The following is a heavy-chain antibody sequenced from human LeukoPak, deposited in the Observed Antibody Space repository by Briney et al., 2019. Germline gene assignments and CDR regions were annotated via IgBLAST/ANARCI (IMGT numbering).Heavy chain of an antibody. CDR3: AKEIGDYVWGSYSHYFDC. CDR2: VSGNGGST. J-gene: IGHJ4*02. D-gene: IGHD3-16*01. Sequence: GGSLRLSCGASGFTFRTYAMSWVRQAPGKGLEWVSSVSGNGGSTYYADSVKGRFTISRDNSKNTLYLQMNSLRAEDTAVYYCAKEIGDYVWGSYSHYFDCWGQGTLVTVSS. V-gene: IGHV3-23*01. CDR1: GFTFRTYA.